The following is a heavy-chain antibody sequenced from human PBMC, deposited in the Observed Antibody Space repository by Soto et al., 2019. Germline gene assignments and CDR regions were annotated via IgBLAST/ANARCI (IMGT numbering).Heavy chain of an antibody. CDR3: ARTTITFIVVVPAANYFDY. J-gene: IGHJ4*02. CDR1: GYTFTSYG. CDR2: ISAYNGNT. D-gene: IGHD2-2*01. V-gene: IGHV1-18*01. Sequence: ASVKVSCKASGYTFTSYGISWVRQAPGQGLEWMGWISAYNGNTNYAQKLQGRVTMTTDTSTNTAYMELRSLRSDDTAVYYCARTTITFIVVVPAANYFDYWGQGTLVTVSS.